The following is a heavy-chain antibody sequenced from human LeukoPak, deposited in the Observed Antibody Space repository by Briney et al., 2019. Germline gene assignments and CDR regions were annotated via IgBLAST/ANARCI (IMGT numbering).Heavy chain of an antibody. CDR1: GFTFGDYA. V-gene: IGHV3-49*04. CDR2: IRSKAYGGTT. Sequence: PGRSLRLSCTASGFTFGDYAMSWVRQAPGKGLEWVGFIRSKAYGGTTEYAASVKGRFTISRDDSKSITYLQMNSLKTEDTAVYYCTREVYYYDSSGLFDYWGQGTLVTVSS. CDR3: TREVYYYDSSGLFDY. J-gene: IGHJ4*02. D-gene: IGHD3-22*01.